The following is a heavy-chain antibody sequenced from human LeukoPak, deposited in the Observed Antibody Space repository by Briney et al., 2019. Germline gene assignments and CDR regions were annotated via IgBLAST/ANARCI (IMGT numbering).Heavy chain of an antibody. CDR3: AKDTYGSGSYWIDYFDY. J-gene: IGHJ4*02. D-gene: IGHD3-10*01. V-gene: IGHV3-23*01. CDR2: ISDSGANT. CDR1: GFTFSSYA. Sequence: GGSLRLSCAASGFTFSSYAMHWVRQAPGKGLEWVSIISDSGANTYYADSVRGRFTISRDNAKNSLYLQMNSLRAEDTAVYYCAKDTYGSGSYWIDYFDYWGQGTLVTVSS.